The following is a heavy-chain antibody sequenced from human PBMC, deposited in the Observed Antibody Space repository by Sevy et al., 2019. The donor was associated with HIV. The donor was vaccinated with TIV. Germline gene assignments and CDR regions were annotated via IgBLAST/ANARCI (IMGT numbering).Heavy chain of an antibody. CDR1: GGSISSSNW. CDR3: AREIAAAVFGAFDI. J-gene: IGHJ3*02. CDR2: IYHIGST. V-gene: IGHV4-4*02. D-gene: IGHD6-13*01. Sequence: SETLSLTCAVSGGSISSSNWWSWVRQPPGKGLEWIGEIYHIGSTNYNPSLKSRVTISVDKSKNQFSLKLSSVTAADTAVYYCAREIAAAVFGAFDIWGQGTMVTVSS.